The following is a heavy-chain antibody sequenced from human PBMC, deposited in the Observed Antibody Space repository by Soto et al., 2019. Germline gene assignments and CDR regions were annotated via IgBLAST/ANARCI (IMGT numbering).Heavy chain of an antibody. D-gene: IGHD3-3*01. Sequence: QVQLQQWGAGLLNPSETLSLTCAVYGGSFSGYYWSWIRQPPGKGLEWIGEINHSGSTNYNPSLKSRVTISVDTSKNQFSLKLSSVTAADTAVYYCARGTNIYDFWSGYFWWFDPWGQGTLVTVSS. V-gene: IGHV4-34*01. CDR1: GGSFSGYY. CDR2: INHSGST. J-gene: IGHJ5*02. CDR3: ARGTNIYDFWSGYFWWFDP.